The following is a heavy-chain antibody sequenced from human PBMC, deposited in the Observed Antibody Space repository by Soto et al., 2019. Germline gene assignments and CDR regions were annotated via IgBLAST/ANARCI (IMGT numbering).Heavy chain of an antibody. J-gene: IGHJ6*02. CDR1: GGSISSYY. Sequence: SETLSLTCTVSGGSISSYYWSWIRQPPGKGLEWIGYIYYSGSTNYNPSLKSRVTISVDTSKNQFSLKLSSVAAADTAVYYCARGGSSVSSYYYYGMDVWGQGTTVTVSS. CDR3: ARGGSSVSSYYYYGMDV. CDR2: IYYSGST. V-gene: IGHV4-59*01. D-gene: IGHD6-6*01.